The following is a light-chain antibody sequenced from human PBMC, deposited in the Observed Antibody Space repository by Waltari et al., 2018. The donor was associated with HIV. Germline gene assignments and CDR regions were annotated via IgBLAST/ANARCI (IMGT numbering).Light chain of an antibody. CDR2: TNN. V-gene: IGLV1-44*01. CDR1: SSNIGINS. J-gene: IGLJ1*01. CDR3: AAWDDSLDGFV. Sequence: SVLTQPPSASGTAGPRGTISCSGSSSNIGINSVHWYQQLPGAAPPLLIYTNNRRPSVVPDRFSGSKSGTSASLAISGLQSEDEADYYCAAWDDSLDGFVFGAGTKVTVL.